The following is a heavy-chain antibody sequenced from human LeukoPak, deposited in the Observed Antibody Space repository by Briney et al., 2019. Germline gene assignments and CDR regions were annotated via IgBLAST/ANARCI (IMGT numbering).Heavy chain of an antibody. J-gene: IGHJ5*02. CDR3: ARGPIS. CDR1: GGSISYYY. CDR2: IYYSGST. V-gene: IGHV4-59*12. Sequence: SETLSLTCTVSGGSISYYYWSWIRQPPGKGLEWIGYIYYSGSTNYNPSLKSRVTISVDTSKNQFSLKLSSVTAADTAVYYCARGPISWGQGTLVTVSS.